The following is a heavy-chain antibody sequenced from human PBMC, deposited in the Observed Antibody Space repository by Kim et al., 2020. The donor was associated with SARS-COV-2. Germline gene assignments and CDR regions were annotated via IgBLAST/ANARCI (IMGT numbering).Heavy chain of an antibody. V-gene: IGHV4-59*01. CDR1: GGSISSYY. D-gene: IGHD3-3*01. J-gene: IGHJ5*02. CDR2: IYYSGST. CDR3: ARGSSLPIFGLVARFDP. Sequence: SETLSLTCTVSGGSISSYYWSWIRQPPGKGLEWIGYIYYSGSTNYNPSLKSRVTISVDTSKNQFSPKPSSVTAAAPAVSHCARGSSLPIFGLVARFDP.